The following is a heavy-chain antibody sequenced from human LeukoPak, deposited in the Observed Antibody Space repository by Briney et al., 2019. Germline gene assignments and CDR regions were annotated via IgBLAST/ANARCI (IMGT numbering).Heavy chain of an antibody. CDR3: AKAPTRSYGDYSY. CDR1: GFTVSSNY. D-gene: IGHD4-17*01. J-gene: IGHJ4*02. CDR2: VSGSGHST. Sequence: GGSLRLSCAASGFTVSSNYMSWVRQAPGKGLEWVSTVSGSGHSTFYADSVKGRFTISRDNSKNTLYLQMNSLRAEDTAVYYCAKAPTRSYGDYSYWGQGTLVTVSS. V-gene: IGHV3-23*01.